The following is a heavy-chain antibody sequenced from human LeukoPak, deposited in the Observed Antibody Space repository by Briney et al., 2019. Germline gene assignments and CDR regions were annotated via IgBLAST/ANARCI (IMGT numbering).Heavy chain of an antibody. CDR1: GYRFTKSW. Sequence: GESLKISCKGSGYRFTKSWIGWVRQLPGKGLEWLGIIYPDDSRTRYSPSFQGQVTMSVDKSISTAYLQWSSLKASDTAMYYCARPSYGASDYWGQGTLVAVSS. J-gene: IGHJ4*02. CDR2: IYPDDSRT. D-gene: IGHD4-17*01. CDR3: ARPSYGASDY. V-gene: IGHV5-51*01.